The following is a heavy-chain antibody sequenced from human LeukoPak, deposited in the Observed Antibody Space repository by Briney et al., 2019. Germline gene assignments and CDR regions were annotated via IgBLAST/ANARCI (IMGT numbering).Heavy chain of an antibody. Sequence: SQTLSLTCTVSGGSISGGDYYWSWIRQPPGKGLEWIGYIYYSGSTYYNPSLKSRVTISVDTSKNQFSLKLSSVTAADTAVYYCARGPYDFWSGSYFDYWGQGTLVTVSS. V-gene: IGHV4-30-4*01. CDR2: IYYSGST. D-gene: IGHD3-3*01. CDR1: GGSISGGDYY. J-gene: IGHJ4*02. CDR3: ARGPYDFWSGSYFDY.